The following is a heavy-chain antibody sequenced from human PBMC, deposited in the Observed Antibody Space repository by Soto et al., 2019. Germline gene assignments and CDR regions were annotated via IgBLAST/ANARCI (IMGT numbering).Heavy chain of an antibody. V-gene: IGHV4-39*01. J-gene: IGHJ4*02. CDR3: ARHRDGFHWDY. CDR1: GGSISSSSYY. Sequence: QLQLQESGPGLVKPSETLSLTCTVSGGSISSSSYYWGWIRQPPGKGLEWIGSIYYSGSTYYNPSLKSRVTISVDTSKNQFSLKLSSVTAADTAVYYCARHRDGFHWDYWGQGTLVTVSS. CDR2: IYYSGST. D-gene: IGHD5-12*01.